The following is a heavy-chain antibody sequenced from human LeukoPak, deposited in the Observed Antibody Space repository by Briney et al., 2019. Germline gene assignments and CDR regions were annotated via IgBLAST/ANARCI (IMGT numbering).Heavy chain of an antibody. Sequence: PSETLSLTCAVYGGSFSGYYWSWIRRPPGKGLEWIGEINHSGSTNYNPSLKSRVTISVDTSKNQFSLKLSSVTAADTAVYYCARGEREMATIVDYWGQGTLVTVSS. D-gene: IGHD5-12*01. J-gene: IGHJ4*02. CDR1: GGSFSGYY. V-gene: IGHV4-34*01. CDR2: INHSGST. CDR3: ARGEREMATIVDY.